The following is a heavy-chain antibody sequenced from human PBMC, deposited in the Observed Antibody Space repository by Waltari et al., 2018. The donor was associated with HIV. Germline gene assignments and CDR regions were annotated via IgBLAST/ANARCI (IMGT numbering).Heavy chain of an antibody. D-gene: IGHD4-17*01. V-gene: IGHV3-9*01. CDR1: GFNFDDYA. J-gene: IGHJ3*02. CDR2: ISWNSDTI. Sequence: GGEEPQSGDSLRLSCTASGFNFDDYAMHWVRQVPGKGLEWVSGISWNSDTIGYADSVKGRFTISRDNAKNSLSLQMNSLRAEDTALYYCAKVGMTAVTSYAIDIWGQGTMVTVSS. CDR3: AKVGMTAVTSYAIDI.